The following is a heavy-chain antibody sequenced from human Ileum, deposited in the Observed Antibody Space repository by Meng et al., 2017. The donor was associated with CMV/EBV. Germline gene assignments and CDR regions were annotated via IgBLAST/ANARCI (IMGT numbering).Heavy chain of an antibody. CDR1: GFTFSNYA. CDR2: INRDGST. V-gene: IGHV3-53*01. J-gene: IGHJ3*02. CDR3: GREGLPHALDM. Sequence: GESLKISCAASGFTFSNYAMNWVRQAPGKGLDWVSIINRDGSTYYADSVKGRFTISRDNSKNTVYLQMNSLRVEDTAVYYCGREGLPHALDMWGQGTMVTVSS.